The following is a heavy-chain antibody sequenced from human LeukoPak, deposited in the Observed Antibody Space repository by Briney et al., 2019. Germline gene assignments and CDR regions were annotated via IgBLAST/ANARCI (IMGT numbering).Heavy chain of an antibody. CDR3: ARIVSYDSSGYYLD. Sequence: GASVTVSCKASGYTFTSYGISWVRQAPGQGLEWMGWISAYNGNTNYAQKLQGRVTMTTDTSTSTAYMELRSLRSDDTAVYYCARIVSYDSSGYYLDWGQGTLVTVSS. CDR2: ISAYNGNT. V-gene: IGHV1-18*01. CDR1: GYTFTSYG. J-gene: IGHJ4*02. D-gene: IGHD3-22*01.